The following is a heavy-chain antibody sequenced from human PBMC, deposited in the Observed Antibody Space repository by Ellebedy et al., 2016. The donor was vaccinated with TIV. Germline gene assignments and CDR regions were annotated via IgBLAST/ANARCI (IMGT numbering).Heavy chain of an antibody. D-gene: IGHD5-12*01. CDR1: GFTFSSYG. J-gene: IGHJ6*03. CDR3: AKGGWLRSYYYMDV. V-gene: IGHV3-30*18. Sequence: GESLKISCAASGFTFSSYGMHWVRQAPGKGLEWVAVISYDGSNKYYADSVKGRFTISRDNSKNTLYLQMNSLRAEDTAVYYCAKGGWLRSYYYMDVWGKGTTVTVSS. CDR2: ISYDGSNK.